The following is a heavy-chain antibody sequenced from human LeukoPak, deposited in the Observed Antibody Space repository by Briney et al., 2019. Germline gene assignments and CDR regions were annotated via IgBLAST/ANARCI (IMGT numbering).Heavy chain of an antibody. CDR2: IYDSWTT. Sequence: PSESLSLTCTVSGGSISSYYWSWVRQPPAKGLEWIGYIYDSWTTSYNPSLKSRATISVDTSRNQFSLKLTSVTAADTAVYYCARAPELFYFDHWGQGTLVPVSS. D-gene: IGHD3-10*01. V-gene: IGHV4-59*01. CDR1: GGSISSYY. J-gene: IGHJ4*02. CDR3: ARAPELFYFDH.